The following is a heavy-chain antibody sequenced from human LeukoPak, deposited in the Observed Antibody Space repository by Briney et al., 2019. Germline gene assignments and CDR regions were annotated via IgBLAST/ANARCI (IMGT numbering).Heavy chain of an antibody. CDR3: ARDSGGGTFDY. CDR2: IYSGGST. V-gene: IGHV3-66*02. Sequence: GGSLRLSCAASGSTVSSNYMSWVRQAPGKGLEWVSVIYSGGSTYYADSVKGRYTISRDNSKNTLYLQMNSLRAEDTAVYYCARDSGGGTFDYWGQGTLVTVSS. CDR1: GSTVSSNY. D-gene: IGHD1-1*01. J-gene: IGHJ4*02.